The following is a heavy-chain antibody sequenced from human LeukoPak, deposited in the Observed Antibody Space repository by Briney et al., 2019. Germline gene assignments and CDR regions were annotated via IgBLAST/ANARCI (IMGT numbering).Heavy chain of an antibody. D-gene: IGHD1-26*01. J-gene: IGHJ4*02. CDR3: ARLIVGVSYFDY. CDR2: IYYSGST. CDR1: GGSFSGYY. Sequence: SETLSLTCAVYGGSFSGYYWSWIRQPPGKGLEWIGYIYYSGSTYYNPSLKSRVTVSVDTSKNQFSLKLSSVTAADTAVYYCARLIVGVSYFDYWGQGTLVTVSS. V-gene: IGHV4-34*01.